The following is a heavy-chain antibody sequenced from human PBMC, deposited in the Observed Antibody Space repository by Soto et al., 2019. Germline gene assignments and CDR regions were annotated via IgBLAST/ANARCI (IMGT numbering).Heavy chain of an antibody. Sequence: PSETLSLICTVSGGSINSYYWSWIRQPPGKGLEWIGYIYYSGSTNYNPSLRSRVTISVDTSKNQFSLKLSSVTAADTAVYYCARALILTGYYIHDAFDIWGQGTMVTVSS. V-gene: IGHV4-59*01. D-gene: IGHD3-9*01. J-gene: IGHJ3*02. CDR3: ARALILTGYYIHDAFDI. CDR2: IYYSGST. CDR1: GGSINSYY.